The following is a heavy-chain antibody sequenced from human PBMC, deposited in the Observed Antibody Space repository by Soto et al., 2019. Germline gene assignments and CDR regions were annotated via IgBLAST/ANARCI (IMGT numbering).Heavy chain of an antibody. D-gene: IGHD3-22*01. CDR3: ASLNTMIDRDRFDY. Sequence: GGSLRLSCAASGFTFSSYGMHWVRQAPGKGLEWVAVISYDGSNKYYADSVKGRFTISRDNSKNTLYLQMNSLRAEDTAVYYCASLNTMIDRDRFDYWGQGTLVTVSS. V-gene: IGHV3-30*03. CDR2: ISYDGSNK. CDR1: GFTFSSYG. J-gene: IGHJ4*02.